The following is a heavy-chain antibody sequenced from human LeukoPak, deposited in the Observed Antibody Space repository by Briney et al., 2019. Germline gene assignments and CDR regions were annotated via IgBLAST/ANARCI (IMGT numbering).Heavy chain of an antibody. V-gene: IGHV1-24*01. D-gene: IGHD2-2*02. CDR1: GYTLTELS. J-gene: IGHJ5*02. CDR2: FDPEDGET. Sequence: ASVKVSCKVSGYTLTELSMRWVRQAPGKGLEWMGGFDPEDGETIYAQKFQGRVTMTEDTSTDTAYMELSSLRSEDTAVYYCATATVPAAIIGVFEWVVWFDPWGQGTLVTVSS. CDR3: ATATVPAAIIGVFEWVVWFDP.